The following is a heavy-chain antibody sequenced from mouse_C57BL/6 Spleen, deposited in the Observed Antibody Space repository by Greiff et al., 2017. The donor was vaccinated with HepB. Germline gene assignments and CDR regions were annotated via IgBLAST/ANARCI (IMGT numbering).Heavy chain of an antibody. V-gene: IGHV1-18*01. CDR2: INPNNGGT. D-gene: IGHD1-1*01. J-gene: IGHJ2*01. Sequence: DVKLQESGPELVKPGASVKIPCKASGYTFTDYNMDWVKQSHGKSLEWIGDINPNNGGTIYNQKFKGKATLTVDKSSSTAYMELRSLTSEDTAVYYCARGYGSSYGDYFDYWGQGTTLTVSS. CDR1: GYTFTDYN. CDR3: ARGYGSSYGDYFDY.